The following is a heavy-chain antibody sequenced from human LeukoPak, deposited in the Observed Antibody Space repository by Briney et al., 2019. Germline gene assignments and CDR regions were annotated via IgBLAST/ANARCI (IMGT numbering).Heavy chain of an antibody. J-gene: IGHJ6*04. Sequence: SETLSLTCTVSGGSMNTYYWSWIRQPPGKGLEWIGYIYHSGGTNYNPSLKSRVTMSVDTSKNQFSLKLSSVTAADTAVYYCARAGYSGSDFSVWGKGTTVTVSS. V-gene: IGHV4-59*01. CDR1: GGSMNTYY. D-gene: IGHD5-12*01. CDR3: ARAGYSGSDFSV. CDR2: IYHSGGT.